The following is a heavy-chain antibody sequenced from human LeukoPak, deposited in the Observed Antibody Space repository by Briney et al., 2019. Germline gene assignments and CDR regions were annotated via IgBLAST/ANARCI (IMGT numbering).Heavy chain of an antibody. CDR3: ATKEPAPSCWSY. Sequence: GSLRLSCAAPGFTLNWDLMAWVRQAPGKGLEWVANIKEDGSEKNHVDSVKGRFTISRDNAVNSVYLQMNELRGEDTGVYYCATKEPAPSCWSYWGQGTLVTVSS. V-gene: IGHV3-7*01. D-gene: IGHD6-19*01. CDR2: IKEDGSEK. CDR1: GFTLNWDL. J-gene: IGHJ4*02.